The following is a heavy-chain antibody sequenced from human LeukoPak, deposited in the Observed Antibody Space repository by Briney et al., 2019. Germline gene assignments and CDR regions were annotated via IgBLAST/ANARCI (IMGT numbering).Heavy chain of an antibody. CDR1: GFTFSNYA. CDR3: AKWGDYDVLTGYYVSDY. D-gene: IGHD3-9*01. V-gene: IGHV3-23*01. Sequence: GGSLRLSCAASGFTFSNYAMSWVRQAPGKGLDWVSAITGSGGNTYYADSVKSRFTISRDNSKNTLYLQMNSLRAEDTAVYYCAKWGDYDVLTGYYVSDYWGQGALVTVSS. J-gene: IGHJ4*02. CDR2: ITGSGGNT.